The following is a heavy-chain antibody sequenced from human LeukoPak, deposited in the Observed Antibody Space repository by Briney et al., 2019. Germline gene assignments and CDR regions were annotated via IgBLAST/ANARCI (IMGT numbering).Heavy chain of an antibody. CDR3: AKDFHDYGDYGPFDY. D-gene: IGHD4-17*01. CDR2: ISWNSGSI. Sequence: GGSLRLSCAASGFTFDDYAMHWVRQAPGKGLEWVSGISWNSGSIGYADSVKGRFTISRDNAKNSLYLQMNSLRAEDTALYYCAKDFHDYGDYGPFDYWGQGTLVTVSS. J-gene: IGHJ4*02. V-gene: IGHV3-9*01. CDR1: GFTFDDYA.